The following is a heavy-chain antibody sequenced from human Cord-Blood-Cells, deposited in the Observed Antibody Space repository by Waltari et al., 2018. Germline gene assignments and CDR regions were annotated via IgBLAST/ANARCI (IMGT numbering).Heavy chain of an antibody. CDR1: GGSISSYY. Sequence: QVQLQESGPGLVKPSETLSLTCTVSGGSISSYYWSWIRQPPGKGLEWIGYIYYSGSTNYNPYLKSRVTISVDTSKNQFSLKLSSVTAADTAVYYCARVSKSSVAAAAFDIWGQGTMVTVSS. V-gene: IGHV4-59*01. D-gene: IGHD6-13*01. CDR3: ARVSKSSVAAAAFDI. CDR2: IYYSGST. J-gene: IGHJ3*02.